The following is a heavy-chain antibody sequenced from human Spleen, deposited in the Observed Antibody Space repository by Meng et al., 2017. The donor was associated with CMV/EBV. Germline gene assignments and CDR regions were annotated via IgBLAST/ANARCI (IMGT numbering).Heavy chain of an antibody. CDR1: SISNNNDY. D-gene: IGHD3-3*01. CDR2: IYYSEST. J-gene: IGHJ4*02. Sequence: SISNNNDYWSWIRQYPGRGLECIGYIYYSESTYYNPSLTSRASISIDTSKNQFSLRLSSVTAADTALYYCARGGGTAVFGVVLPPDYWGQGTLVTVSS. CDR3: ARGGGTAVFGVVLPPDY. V-gene: IGHV4-31*02.